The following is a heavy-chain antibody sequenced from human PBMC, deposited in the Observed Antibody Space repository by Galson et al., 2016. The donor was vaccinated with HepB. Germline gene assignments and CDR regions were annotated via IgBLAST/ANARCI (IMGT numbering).Heavy chain of an antibody. Sequence: SETLSLTCAVSGASVNSPYFYWGWIRQPPGKGLEWIGSIHSSEITYYNPSLKSRVSISVDTAKNQFSLKLNSVTAADTAVYYCARQSSGYSSGRDYYYYFYGMDVWGQGTTVTVSS. V-gene: IGHV4-39*01. CDR2: IHSSEIT. CDR3: ARQSSGYSSGRDYYYYFYGMDV. D-gene: IGHD6-19*01. CDR1: GASVNSPYFY. J-gene: IGHJ6*02.